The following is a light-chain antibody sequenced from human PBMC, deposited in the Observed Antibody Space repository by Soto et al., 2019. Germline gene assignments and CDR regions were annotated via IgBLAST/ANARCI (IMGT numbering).Light chain of an antibody. Sequence: EVVLTQSPATLSVSPGERATLSCRASQSVSINLAWYQQKPGQAPRLLIYGASTRATGIPARFSGSRSGTDFTLTISSLQSEDFAVYYCQQYSTLPHTFGQGTKLEVK. J-gene: IGKJ2*01. CDR1: QSVSIN. CDR3: QQYSTLPHT. CDR2: GAS. V-gene: IGKV3-15*01.